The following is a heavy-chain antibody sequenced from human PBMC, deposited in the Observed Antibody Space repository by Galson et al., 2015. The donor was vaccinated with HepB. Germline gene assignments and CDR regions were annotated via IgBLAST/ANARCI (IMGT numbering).Heavy chain of an antibody. J-gene: IGHJ4*02. V-gene: IGHV1-69*13. CDR1: GGTFKTYA. CDR2: IFPIFGTA. CDR3: ATVPLYYYDSGGRPYYFNY. D-gene: IGHD3-22*01. Sequence: SVKVSCKASGGTFKTYAISWVRQAPGHGLEWMGGIFPIFGTANYAQSFQGRVTIIADASTSTVYMELSSLRPEDTAVYYCATVPLYYYDSGGRPYYFNYWGQGTLVTVSS.